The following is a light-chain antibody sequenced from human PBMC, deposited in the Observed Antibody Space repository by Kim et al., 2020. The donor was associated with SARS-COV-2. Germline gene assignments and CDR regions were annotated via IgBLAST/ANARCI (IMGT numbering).Light chain of an antibody. Sequence: SHSEMTTLPYRPRRIVSHFLAWRQQKPGQAPRLLIYDSSNRATGIPARFSGSGSGTNFTLTISSLEPEDFAVYYCQQRSNWQTFGQGTKVDI. V-gene: IGKV3-11*01. J-gene: IGKJ1*01. CDR1: RIVSHF. CDR3: QQRSNWQT. CDR2: DSS.